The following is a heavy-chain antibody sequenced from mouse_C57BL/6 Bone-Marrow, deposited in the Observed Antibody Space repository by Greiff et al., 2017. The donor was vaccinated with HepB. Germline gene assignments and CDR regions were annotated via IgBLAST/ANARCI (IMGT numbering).Heavy chain of an antibody. CDR2: ISSGGDYI. J-gene: IGHJ4*01. CDR3: TRVLKVFGYAMDY. Sequence: EVKLVESGEGLVKPGGSLKLSCAASGFTFSSYAMSWVRQTPEKRLEWVAYISSGGDYIYYADTVKGRFTISRDNARNTLYLQMSSLKSEDTAMYCCTRVLKVFGYAMDYWGQGTSVTVSS. CDR1: GFTFSSYA. V-gene: IGHV5-9-1*02.